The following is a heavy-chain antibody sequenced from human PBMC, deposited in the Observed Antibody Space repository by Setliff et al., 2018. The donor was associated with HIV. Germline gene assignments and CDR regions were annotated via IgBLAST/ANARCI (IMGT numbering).Heavy chain of an antibody. Sequence: GESLKISCAASGFTFSSYSMNWVRQAPGKGLEWVSFISSGNSYIYYADSVKGRFTISRDNAKNSLFLRMNSLRAEDTAVYYCARSHPPDYWGQGTLVTVSS. J-gene: IGHJ4*02. CDR2: ISSGNSYI. CDR3: ARSHPPDY. CDR1: GFTFSSYS. V-gene: IGHV3-21*01.